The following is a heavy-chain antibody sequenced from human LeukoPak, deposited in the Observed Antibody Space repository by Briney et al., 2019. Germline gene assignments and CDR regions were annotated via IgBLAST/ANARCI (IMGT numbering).Heavy chain of an antibody. CDR1: GGSISSYY. Sequence: SETLSLTCTVSGGSISSYYWSWIRQPPGKGLEWIGYIYYSGSTNYNPSLKSRVTISVDTSKNQFSLKQSSVTAADTAVYYCAQLEPANNWFDPWGQGTLVTVSS. CDR3: AQLEPANNWFDP. V-gene: IGHV4-59*01. CDR2: IYYSGST. J-gene: IGHJ5*02. D-gene: IGHD1-1*01.